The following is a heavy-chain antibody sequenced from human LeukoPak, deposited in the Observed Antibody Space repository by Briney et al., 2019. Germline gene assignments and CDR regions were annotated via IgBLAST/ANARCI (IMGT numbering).Heavy chain of an antibody. CDR2: IYSGGST. CDR3: ARAYSRAVAYYFDY. D-gene: IGHD6-19*01. V-gene: IGHV3-53*01. Sequence: PGGSLRLSCAASGFTVSSNYMSWVRQAPGKGREGVSVIYSGGSTYYSDSVRGRFTISRDNSKNTLYLQMNSLRAEHTAVYYCARAYSRAVAYYFDYWGQGTLVPVSS. J-gene: IGHJ4*02. CDR1: GFTVSSNY.